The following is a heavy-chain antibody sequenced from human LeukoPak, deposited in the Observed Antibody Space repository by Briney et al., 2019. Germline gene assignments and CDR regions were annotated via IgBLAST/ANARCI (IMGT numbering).Heavy chain of an antibody. CDR2: IYYSGST. V-gene: IGHV4-31*03. CDR1: GGSISSGGYY. Sequence: SQTLSLTCTVSGGSISSGGYYWSWIRQHPGKGLEWIGYIYYSGSTYYNPSLKSRVTISVDTSMNQFSLKLSSVTAADTAVYYCVRVIGEGRNSQCIYGSGLDAFDIWGQGTMVTVSS. J-gene: IGHJ3*02. D-gene: IGHD3-10*01. CDR3: VRVIGEGRNSQCIYGSGLDAFDI.